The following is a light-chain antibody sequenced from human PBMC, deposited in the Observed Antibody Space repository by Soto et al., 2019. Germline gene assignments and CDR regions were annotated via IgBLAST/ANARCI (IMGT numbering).Light chain of an antibody. CDR2: DVS. Sequence: QSALTQPASVSGSPGQSITISCTGTSSDVGGYNYVSWYQQHPGKAPKLMIYDVSNRPSGVSNRFSGSKSGNTASLTISGLQAEDEADYSCSSYTSSSTLPVVFGGGTKLTVL. CDR3: SSYTSSSTLPVV. V-gene: IGLV2-14*01. CDR1: SSDVGGYNY. J-gene: IGLJ2*01.